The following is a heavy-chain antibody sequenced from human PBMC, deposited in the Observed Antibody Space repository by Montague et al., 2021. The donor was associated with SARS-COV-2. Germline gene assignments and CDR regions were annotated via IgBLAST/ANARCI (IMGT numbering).Heavy chain of an antibody. CDR2: IKPDGTST. CDR1: GFTFRSYW. D-gene: IGHD3-10*01. Sequence: SLRLSCAASGFTFRSYWMHWVRQVPGRGPIWVSRIKPDGTSTNYAASVKGRFTISRDNAKNTLSLQLNSLRAEDTAVYYCVRPLWFGDSDYFFDSWGQGTLVTVSS. V-gene: IGHV3-74*01. J-gene: IGHJ4*02. CDR3: VRPLWFGDSDYFFDS.